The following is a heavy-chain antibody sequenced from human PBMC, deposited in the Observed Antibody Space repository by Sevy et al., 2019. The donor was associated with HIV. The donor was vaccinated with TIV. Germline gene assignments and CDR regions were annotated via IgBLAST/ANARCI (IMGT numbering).Heavy chain of an antibody. CDR2: ISYXXXNK. CDR3: AXXXGXXXXXP. J-gene: IGHJ5*02. CDR1: XFXXXXXX. Sequence: GGSLRLSXAAXXFXXXXXXMHWVRQAXGKGLEWVAVISYXXXNKYYADSVKGRFTISRDNSKNTLYLQMNSLRAEDTAVYYXAXXXGXXXXXPWGQXTLVTVSS. V-gene: IGHV3-30*03.